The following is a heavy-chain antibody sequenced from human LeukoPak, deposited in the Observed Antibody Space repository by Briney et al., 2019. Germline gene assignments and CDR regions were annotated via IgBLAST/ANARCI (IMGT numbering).Heavy chain of an antibody. CDR2: ISGSGGST. V-gene: IGHV3-23*01. CDR3: AKDYGDYGYY. D-gene: IGHD4-17*01. Sequence: ETLSLTCTVSGGSISSYYWSWVRQAPGKGLEWVSAISGSGGSTYYADSVKGRFTISRDNSKNTLYLQMNSLRAEDTAVYYCAKDYGDYGYYWGQGTLVTVSS. CDR1: GGSISSYY. J-gene: IGHJ4*02.